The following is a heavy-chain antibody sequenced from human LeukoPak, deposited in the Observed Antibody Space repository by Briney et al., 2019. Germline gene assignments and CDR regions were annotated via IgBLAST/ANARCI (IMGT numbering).Heavy chain of an antibody. CDR1: GFTFSSYS. V-gene: IGHV3-21*01. CDR3: ARDPPPGIAVAGSKDAFDI. D-gene: IGHD6-19*01. CDR2: ISSSNSYI. Sequence: GGSLRLSCAASGFTFSSYSMNWVRQAPGKGLEWVSSISSSNSYIYSADSVKGRFTISRDNAKNSLYLQMNSLRAEDTAVYYCARDPPPGIAVAGSKDAFDIWGQGTMVTVSS. J-gene: IGHJ3*02.